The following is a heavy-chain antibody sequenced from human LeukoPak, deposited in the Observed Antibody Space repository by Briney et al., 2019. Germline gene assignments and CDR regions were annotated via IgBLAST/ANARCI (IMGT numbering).Heavy chain of an antibody. J-gene: IGHJ4*02. D-gene: IGHD1-26*01. CDR2: ISAYNGNT. Sequence: GASVKVSCKASGYTFTSYGISWVRQAPGQGLEWMGWISAYNGNTNYAQKFQGRVTMTTDTSTSTAYMELRSLRSDDTAVYYCARKSRYSGSYLGVDYWGQGTLVTVSS. CDR3: ARKSRYSGSYLGVDY. V-gene: IGHV1-18*01. CDR1: GYTFTSYG.